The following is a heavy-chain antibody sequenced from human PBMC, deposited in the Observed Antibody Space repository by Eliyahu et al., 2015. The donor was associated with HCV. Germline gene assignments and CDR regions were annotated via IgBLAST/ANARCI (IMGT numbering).Heavy chain of an antibody. CDR2: IHYXGST. V-gene: IGHV4-59*01. Sequence: QVQLQESGPGLVKPSETLSLTCTVSGGSITTYYWSWIRQPPGKGLEWXGYIHYXGSTNYNPSLKSRVTISVDTSKNQFSLNLTSVTAADTAMYYCASGGGGIAVTGTGGWFDPWGQGTLVTVSS. D-gene: IGHD6-19*01. CDR1: GGSITTYY. J-gene: IGHJ5*02. CDR3: ASGGGGIAVTGTGGWFDP.